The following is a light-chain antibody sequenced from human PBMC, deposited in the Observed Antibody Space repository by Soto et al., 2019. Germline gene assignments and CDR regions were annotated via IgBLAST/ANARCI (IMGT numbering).Light chain of an antibody. J-gene: IGLJ1*01. Sequence: SYELTQPPSVSVSPGQTASITCSGDKLGDKYASWYQQKPGQSPVLVIYPDSKRTSGIPERFSGSNSGNTATLTISGTQAMDEADYYCQAWDSSTVVFGTGTKLTVL. CDR3: QAWDSSTVV. CDR2: PDS. V-gene: IGLV3-1*01. CDR1: KLGDKY.